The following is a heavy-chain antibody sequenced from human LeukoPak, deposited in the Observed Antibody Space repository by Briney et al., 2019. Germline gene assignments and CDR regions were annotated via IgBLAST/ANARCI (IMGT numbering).Heavy chain of an antibody. CDR2: INSNGGRT. CDR3: VKDLYYDNSGYYSGAFDY. J-gene: IGHJ4*02. D-gene: IGHD3-22*01. Sequence: GGSLRLSCSASGFTFKNYAMHWVRQAPGKGLEYVSAINSNGGRTYYADSVKGRFTLSRDNSKNTLFLQMSSLRVEDTAVYYCVKDLYYDNSGYYSGAFDYWGQGTLVTVSS. V-gene: IGHV3-64D*06. CDR1: GFTFKNYA.